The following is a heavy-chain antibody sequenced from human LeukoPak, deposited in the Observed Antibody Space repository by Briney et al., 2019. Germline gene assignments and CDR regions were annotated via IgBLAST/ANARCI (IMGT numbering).Heavy chain of an antibody. CDR2: YYGGRT. CDR3: ARYDHAPSYYYYYMDV. J-gene: IGHJ6*03. Sequence: SETLSLTCTVSGDSISRYYWSWIRQSPGTGLEWIGYYGGRTTYNPPLKSRVTMSVDTSKNQFSLKLTSVTAADTAVYYCARYDHAPSYYYYYMDVWGKGTTVTVPS. D-gene: IGHD1-14*01. V-gene: IGHV4-59*01. CDR1: GDSISRYY.